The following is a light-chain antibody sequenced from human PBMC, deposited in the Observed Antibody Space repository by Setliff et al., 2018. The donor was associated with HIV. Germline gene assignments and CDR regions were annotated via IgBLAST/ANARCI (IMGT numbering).Light chain of an antibody. Sequence: QSVLTQPPSASGTPGQRVTISCSGSSSNIGSNYIYWYQQLPGTAPKLLISRNNQRPSEVPDRFSGSKSGTSASLAISGLRSEDEADYYCAAWDDSLSGPVFGGGTQLTVL. CDR2: RNN. CDR1: SSNIGSNY. CDR3: AAWDDSLSGPV. J-gene: IGLJ3*02. V-gene: IGLV1-47*01.